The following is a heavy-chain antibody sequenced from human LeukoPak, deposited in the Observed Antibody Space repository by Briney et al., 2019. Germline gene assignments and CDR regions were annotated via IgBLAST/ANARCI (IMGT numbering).Heavy chain of an antibody. J-gene: IGHJ4*02. V-gene: IGHV3-74*01. CDR1: GFTFSTYW. CDR2: INSGGDDT. Sequence: GGSLRLSCAASGFTFSTYWMHWVRQAPGKGLVWVSLINSGGDDTRYADSVKGRFTISRDNAKNTLYLQMNSLRAEDTAVYYCARRIGYSSGHSAVYYFDYWGQGTLATVSS. D-gene: IGHD6-19*01. CDR3: ARRIGYSSGHSAVYYFDY.